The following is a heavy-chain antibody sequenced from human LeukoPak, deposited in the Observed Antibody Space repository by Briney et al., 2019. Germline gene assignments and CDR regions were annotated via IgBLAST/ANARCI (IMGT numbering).Heavy chain of an antibody. J-gene: IGHJ6*03. CDR3: ARLNLGWYYMVV. CDR2: IQLSGSN. CDR1: GYSISSGYY. V-gene: IGHV4-38-2*01. Sequence: SETLSLTCGVSGYSISSGYYWGWVRQPPGEGLEWIGSIQLSGSNYYNPPLKSRFPISVDKSKTQFSLKLNSVTAAETAMFYCARLNLGWYYMVVWGKGTPVTVSS. D-gene: IGHD7-27*01.